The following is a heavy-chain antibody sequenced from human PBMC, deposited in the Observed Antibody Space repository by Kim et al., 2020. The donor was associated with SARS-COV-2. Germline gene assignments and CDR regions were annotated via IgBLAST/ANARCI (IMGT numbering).Heavy chain of an antibody. CDR3: ARQRWPPLMGGFDI. CDR1: GGSISSASDY. Sequence: SETLSLTCIVSGGSISSASDYWGWIRQPPGKGLEWIGSIFYTGKTYYNPSLKSRVTISVDTSKNHFSLRLTSVTAADTAVYYCARQRWPPLMGGFDIWGQGTVVSVSS. CDR2: IFYTGKT. D-gene: IGHD2-15*01. J-gene: IGHJ3*02. V-gene: IGHV4-39*01.